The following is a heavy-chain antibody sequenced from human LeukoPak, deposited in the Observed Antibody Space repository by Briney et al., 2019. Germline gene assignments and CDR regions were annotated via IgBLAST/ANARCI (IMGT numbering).Heavy chain of an antibody. CDR1: GGSISSGSYY. V-gene: IGHV4-61*02. Sequence: PSQTLSLTCTVSGGSISSGSYYWSWIRQPAGKGLEWIGRIYTSGSTNYNPSLKSRVTISVDTSKNQFSLKLSSVTAADTAVYYCATQYPDIVVVPAASLDVWGKGTTVTVSS. CDR3: ATQYPDIVVVPAASLDV. CDR2: IYTSGST. J-gene: IGHJ6*04. D-gene: IGHD2-2*01.